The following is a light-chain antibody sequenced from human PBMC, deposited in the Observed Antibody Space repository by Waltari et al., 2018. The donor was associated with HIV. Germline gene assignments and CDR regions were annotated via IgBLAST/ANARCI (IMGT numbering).Light chain of an antibody. V-gene: IGKV3-11*01. Sequence: EIVLTQSPVTLSLSPGERANLSCRASQSVPTYLAWSQQKPGQAPSLLVYDAAPMSTGIPARFRGSGSGTDFTLTITSLEPDDFAVYYWQQRSNGPPGFTFGQGTKLEIK. J-gene: IGKJ2*01. CDR2: DAA. CDR1: QSVPTY. CDR3: QQRSNGPPGFT.